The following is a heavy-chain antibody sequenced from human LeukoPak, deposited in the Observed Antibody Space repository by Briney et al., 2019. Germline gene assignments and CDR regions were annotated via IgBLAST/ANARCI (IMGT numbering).Heavy chain of an antibody. CDR3: ARRRDWNDVLDP. V-gene: IGHV4-34*01. CDR1: GESFSDYY. Sequence: PSETLSLTCTVYGESFSDYYWSWIRQPPEKGLEWIGQISHDGNTNYNPSLKSRVTLSTDTSKNQFSPRLTSVTTADTAIYYCARRRDWNDVLDPWGQGTPVTVSS. CDR2: ISHDGNT. J-gene: IGHJ5*02. D-gene: IGHD1-1*01.